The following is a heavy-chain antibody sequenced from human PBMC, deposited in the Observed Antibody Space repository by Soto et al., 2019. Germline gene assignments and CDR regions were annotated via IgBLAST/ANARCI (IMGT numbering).Heavy chain of an antibody. CDR1: GGTFSSYA. D-gene: IGHD2-2*01. CDR3: ARSQGSRTSLEIYYYYYYGMDV. CDR2: IIPISDTT. V-gene: IGHV1-69*01. Sequence: QVQLVHSGAEVKKPGSSVKVSCKASGGTFSSYAISWVRQAPGQGLEWMGGIIPISDTTNYAQKFQGRVTITADESTSTAYMELSSLRSEDTAVYYCARSQGSRTSLEIYYYYYYGMDVWGQGTTVTVSS. J-gene: IGHJ6*02.